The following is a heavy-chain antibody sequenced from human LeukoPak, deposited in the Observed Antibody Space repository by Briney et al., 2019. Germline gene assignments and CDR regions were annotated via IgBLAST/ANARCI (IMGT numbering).Heavy chain of an antibody. J-gene: IGHJ4*02. CDR1: GYTFTSYH. V-gene: IGHV1-46*01. D-gene: IGHD1-14*01. CDR3: ARAPEYGLYYFDY. Sequence: ASVKVSCKASGYTFTSYHMHWVRQAPGQGLEWMGIINPSGGTTNYAQEFRGRVTMTRDISTSTVYMELSSLRSEDTAVYYCARAPEYGLYYFDYWGQGTLATVSS. CDR2: INPSGGTT.